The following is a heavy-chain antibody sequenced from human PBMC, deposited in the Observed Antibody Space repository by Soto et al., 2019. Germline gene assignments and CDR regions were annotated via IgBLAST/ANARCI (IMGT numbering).Heavy chain of an antibody. V-gene: IGHV2-5*02. CDR2: IYWDDDK. D-gene: IGHD4-17*01. J-gene: IGHJ4*02. CDR1: GFSLTTTGAG. CDR3: AHSRYGSYYFDY. Sequence: QITLKESGPTLVKPTQTLTLTCTFSGFSLTTTGAGVGWIRQPPGKALEWLAIIYWDDDKRYSPSLKSRVTITKDTSKNQVVLTMTNMDPVDTATYSCAHSRYGSYYFDYWGQGTLVTVSS.